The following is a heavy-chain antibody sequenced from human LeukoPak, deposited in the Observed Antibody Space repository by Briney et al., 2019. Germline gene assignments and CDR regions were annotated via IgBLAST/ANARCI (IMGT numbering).Heavy chain of an antibody. D-gene: IGHD1-26*01. CDR2: IRPDASDT. J-gene: IGHJ4*02. V-gene: IGHV3-7*03. CDR3: TSISLGANEDY. CDR1: GFTFRNNW. Sequence: PGGSLRLSCAASGFTFRNNWMNWIRQTPAKGLAWVANIRPDASDTGYVDSVKGRFTISRDNAKNLLYLQMNSLRVDDTAVYYCTSISLGANEDYWGQGTRVTVSS.